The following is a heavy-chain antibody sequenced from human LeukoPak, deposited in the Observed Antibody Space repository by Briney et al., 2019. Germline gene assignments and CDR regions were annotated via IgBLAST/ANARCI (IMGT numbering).Heavy chain of an antibody. V-gene: IGHV4-59*01. CDR1: GGSISSYY. Sequence: SETLSLTCTVSGGSISSYYWSWIRQPPGKGLEWIGYIYYSGSTNYNPSLKSRVTISVDTSKNQFSLKLSSVTAADTAVYYCARERSGYRYAFDIWGQGTMVTVSS. J-gene: IGHJ3*02. CDR2: IYYSGST. CDR3: ARERSGYRYAFDI. D-gene: IGHD5-18*01.